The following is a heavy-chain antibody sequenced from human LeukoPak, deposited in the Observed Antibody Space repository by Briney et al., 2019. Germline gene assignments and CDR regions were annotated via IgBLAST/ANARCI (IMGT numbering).Heavy chain of an antibody. CDR2: IIPIFGTA. V-gene: IGHV1-69*13. CDR1: GGTFSGYA. J-gene: IGHJ5*02. Sequence: AVRVSCKASGGTFSGYASSWVRQAPGQGLEWRGGIIPIFGTANYAQKLQGRVTITADESTSTAYMELSSLRSEDTAVYYCARETGDCSGGSCEWHNRLDPWGQGPLVTVPS. CDR3: ARETGDCSGGSCEWHNRLDP. D-gene: IGHD2-15*01.